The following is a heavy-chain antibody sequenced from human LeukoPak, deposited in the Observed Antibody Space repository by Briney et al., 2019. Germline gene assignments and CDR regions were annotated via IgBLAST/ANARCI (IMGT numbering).Heavy chain of an antibody. J-gene: IGHJ5*02. Sequence: SETLSLTCTVSGGSISSYYWSWIRQPPGKGLEWIGYIYTSGSTNYNPSLKSRVTISVDTSKNQFSLKLSSVTAADTAVHYCARFNYGSGSYYQNWFDPWGRGTLVTVSS. CDR2: IYTSGST. CDR3: ARFNYGSGSYYQNWFDP. V-gene: IGHV4-4*09. CDR1: GGSISSYY. D-gene: IGHD3-10*01.